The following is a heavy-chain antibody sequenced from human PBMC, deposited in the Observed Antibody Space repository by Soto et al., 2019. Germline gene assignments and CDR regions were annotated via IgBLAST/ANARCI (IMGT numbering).Heavy chain of an antibody. V-gene: IGHV3-53*04. CDR2: VYNGGAT. Sequence: EVRLVESGGGLVQPGGSLRLSCAASGFSVSSNYMTWVRQAPGKGLEWVSLVYNGGATHYAASVKGRFTLSTHCSHTTLLLKTNSLRTEDTATYYCVRGRYGSEIHWGQGTKVTVSS. J-gene: IGHJ1*01. CDR1: GFSVSSNY. D-gene: IGHD3-10*01. CDR3: VRGRYGSEIH.